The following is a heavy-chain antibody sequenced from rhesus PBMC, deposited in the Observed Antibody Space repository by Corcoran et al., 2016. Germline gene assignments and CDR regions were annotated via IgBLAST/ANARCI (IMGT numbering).Heavy chain of an antibody. Sequence: EVQLVETGGGLVQPGGSLKVSCAVSGFTFSSYGMSWVRQAPGKGLEWVSGINSGGGDTYYTESVKGRFTIARDNSKNTLSLEMNSLRAEDTAVYYCAKHGSSYHAGFDYWGQGVLVTVSS. CDR1: GFTFSSYG. V-gene: IGHV3S5*01. CDR2: INSGGGDT. D-gene: IGHD4-29*01. CDR3: AKHGSSYHAGFDY. J-gene: IGHJ4*01.